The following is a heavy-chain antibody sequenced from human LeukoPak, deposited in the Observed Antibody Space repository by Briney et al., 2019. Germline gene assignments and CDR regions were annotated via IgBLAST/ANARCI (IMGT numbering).Heavy chain of an antibody. CDR2: IYTSGST. V-gene: IGHV4-61*02. Sequence: PSETLSLTCTVSGGSISNVNYYWSWIRQPAGRGLEWIGRIYTSGSTNYNPSLKSRVTISMDTSKNEFSLKLSSVTAADTALYYCAKFGCTDNGLFCTPEDSWGRGTLVIVSP. D-gene: IGHD2-8*01. J-gene: IGHJ4*02. CDR1: GGSISNVNYY. CDR3: AKFGCTDNGLFCTPEDS.